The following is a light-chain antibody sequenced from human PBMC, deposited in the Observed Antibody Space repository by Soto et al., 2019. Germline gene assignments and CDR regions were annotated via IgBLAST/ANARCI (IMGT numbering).Light chain of an antibody. CDR2: DAS. CDR3: QQYGTSSWT. J-gene: IGKJ1*01. V-gene: IGKV3-20*01. CDR1: QSVSNNY. Sequence: IVFTQSPGTLSLSPAERATLSCRASQSVSNNYLAWYQQKPGQAPRLLIYDASNRATGIPDRFSGSGSGTDFTLTISRLEPEDFAVYYCQQYGTSSWTFGPGTKVDIK.